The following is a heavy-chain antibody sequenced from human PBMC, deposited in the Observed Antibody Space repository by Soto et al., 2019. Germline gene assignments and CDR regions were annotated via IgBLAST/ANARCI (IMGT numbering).Heavy chain of an antibody. CDR1: GFTFSSYA. CDR3: AKRLTYYDFWSGSLGLDY. J-gene: IGHJ4*02. CDR2: ISGSGGST. Sequence: PGGSLRLSCAASGFTFSSYAMIWVRQAPGKGLEWVSAISGSGGSTYYADSVKGRFTISRDNSKNTLYLQMNSLRAEDTAVYYCAKRLTYYDFWSGSLGLDYWGQGTLVTVSS. V-gene: IGHV3-23*01. D-gene: IGHD3-3*01.